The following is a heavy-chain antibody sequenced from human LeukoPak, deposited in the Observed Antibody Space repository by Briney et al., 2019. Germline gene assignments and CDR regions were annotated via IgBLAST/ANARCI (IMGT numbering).Heavy chain of an antibody. CDR1: GYTFTRYY. CDR3: ARVRGSYWGTLFYD. Sequence: GASVKVSCKASGYTFTRYYMHAVRQAPGQGLEWMGRIYPISGGKNYVHKFQGGVTLTRDKSISTAYMELCRLRSDHTAVYYCARVRGSYWGTLFYDCGQGTLVTVSS. V-gene: IGHV1-2*06. CDR2: IYPISGGK. D-gene: IGHD1-26*01. J-gene: IGHJ4*02.